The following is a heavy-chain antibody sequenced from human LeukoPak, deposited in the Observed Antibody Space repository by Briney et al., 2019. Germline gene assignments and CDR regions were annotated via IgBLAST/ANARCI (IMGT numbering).Heavy chain of an antibody. CDR2: ISGSGGST. V-gene: IGHV3-23*01. CDR1: GFTFSSYA. CDR3: AKEAGLVGFWELLYLY. J-gene: IGHJ4*02. D-gene: IGHD3-10*01. Sequence: GGSLRLSCAASGFTFSSYAMSWVRQAPGKGLEWVSAISGSGGSTYYADSVEGRFTISRDNSKNTLYLQMNSLRAEDTAVYYCAKEAGLVGFWELLYLYWGQGTLVTVSS.